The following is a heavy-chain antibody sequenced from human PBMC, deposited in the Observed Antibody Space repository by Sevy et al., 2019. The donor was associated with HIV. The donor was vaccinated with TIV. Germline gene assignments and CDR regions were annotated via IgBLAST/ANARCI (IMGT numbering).Heavy chain of an antibody. V-gene: IGHV3-21*01. J-gene: IGHJ5*02. D-gene: IGHD3-10*01. CDR3: ARSLGNYYGSGTYQEDWFDP. CDR2: ISSSSSYI. Sequence: GVSLRLSCAASGFTFSIYTMNWVRQAPGKGLEWVSSISSSSSYIYYTDSVKGRFSISRDNAKNALFLQMNSLRAEDTAVYYCARSLGNYYGSGTYQEDWFDPWGQGTLVTVSS. CDR1: GFTFSIYT.